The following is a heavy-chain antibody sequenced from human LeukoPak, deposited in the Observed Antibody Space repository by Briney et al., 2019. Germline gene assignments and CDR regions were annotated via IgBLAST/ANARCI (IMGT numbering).Heavy chain of an antibody. CDR3: ARDSIVGATRFDL. D-gene: IGHD1-26*01. CDR1: GGTFSSYY. Sequence: ASVKVSCKASGGTFSSYYIHWVRQAPGQGLEWMGIINPNGGSTTYAQKFQGRVTMTRDTSTSTVYMELSSLRSEDTAVFYCARDSIVGATRFDLWGRGTLVTVSS. J-gene: IGHJ2*01. CDR2: INPNGGST. V-gene: IGHV1-46*01.